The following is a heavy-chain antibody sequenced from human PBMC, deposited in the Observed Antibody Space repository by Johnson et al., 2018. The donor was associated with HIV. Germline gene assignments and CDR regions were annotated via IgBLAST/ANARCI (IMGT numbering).Heavy chain of an antibody. V-gene: IGHV3-20*04. CDR1: GFIFNDHG. D-gene: IGHD3-3*01. Sequence: VQLVESGGGVVQPGRSLRLSCAASGFIFNDHGMSWVRQAPGKGLEWVSGINRNGGSTGYAGSLKGRFTISRDNAKNSVFLQMNSLRVEDTAIYYCARQPDNFWSSDAFDIWGQGTMVTVSS. CDR2: INRNGGST. CDR3: ARQPDNFWSSDAFDI. J-gene: IGHJ3*02.